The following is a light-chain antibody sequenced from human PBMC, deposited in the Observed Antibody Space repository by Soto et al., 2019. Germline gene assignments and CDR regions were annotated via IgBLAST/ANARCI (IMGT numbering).Light chain of an antibody. Sequence: QSALTQPPSASGSPGQSVTISCTGTSSDVGGYNYVSWYQQHPGKAPKLMIYEVSKRPSGVPDRFSGSKSGNTASLTVSGLQAEDDADYYCSLYAGSNNLVFGGGTKVTVL. CDR3: SLYAGSNNLV. CDR1: SSDVGGYNY. CDR2: EVS. J-gene: IGLJ2*01. V-gene: IGLV2-8*01.